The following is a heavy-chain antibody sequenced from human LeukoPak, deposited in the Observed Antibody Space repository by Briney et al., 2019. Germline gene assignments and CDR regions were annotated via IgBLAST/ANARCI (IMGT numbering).Heavy chain of an antibody. V-gene: IGHV3-30-3*01. CDR3: ARADDILTGYYMD. D-gene: IGHD3-9*01. CDR2: ISYDGSNK. J-gene: IGHJ4*02. Sequence: PGRSLTLSCPASGFTFSSYAMHWVRQAPGKGLEWVAGISYDGSNKYYADSVKGRFTISRDNSKNTLYLQMNSLSAEDTAVYHCARADDILTGYYMDWGQGTLVTVSS. CDR1: GFTFSSYA.